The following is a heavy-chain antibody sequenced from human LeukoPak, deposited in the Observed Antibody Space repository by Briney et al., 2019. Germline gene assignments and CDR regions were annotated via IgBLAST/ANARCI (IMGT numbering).Heavy chain of an antibody. D-gene: IGHD1-26*01. CDR1: GFTFSRFW. Sequence: GGSLRLSCAASGFTFSRFWMHWVRQAPGKGLEWVSSISRSSDYIYYADSVKGRFTISRDNAKNSLYLQMNSLRAEDTAVYYCAREELSYWGQGTLVTVSS. J-gene: IGHJ4*02. V-gene: IGHV3-21*01. CDR2: ISRSSDYI. CDR3: AREELSY.